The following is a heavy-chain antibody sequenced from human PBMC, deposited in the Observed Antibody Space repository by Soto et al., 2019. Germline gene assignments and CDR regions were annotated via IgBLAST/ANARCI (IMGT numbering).Heavy chain of an antibody. CDR1: GGSVSSGSYY. CDR2: IYYSGST. V-gene: IGHV4-61*01. Sequence: SETLSLTCTVSGGSVSSGSYYWSWIRQPPGKGLEWIGYIYYSGSTNYNPSLKSRVTISVDTSKNQFSLKLSSVTAADTAVYYCARGRVTMVLGVILKGYYYGMDVGGQGTTVTVSS. CDR3: ARGRVTMVLGVILKGYYYGMDV. D-gene: IGHD3-10*01. J-gene: IGHJ6*02.